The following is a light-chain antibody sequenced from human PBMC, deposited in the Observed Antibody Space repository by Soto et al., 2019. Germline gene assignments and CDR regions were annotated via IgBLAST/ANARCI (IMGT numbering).Light chain of an antibody. CDR2: DAS. CDR3: QESDNWPPLT. CDR1: QSVSRN. V-gene: IGKV3-11*01. Sequence: VCLQYPATRSLSRGEMAIVPGRTSQSVSRNLAWYQQQPGQAPRLLLYDASQRATGIAVRFSGIVAGTDFTLTISSLEPADLAVYDGQESDNWPPLTCGGVTKVDIK. J-gene: IGKJ4*01.